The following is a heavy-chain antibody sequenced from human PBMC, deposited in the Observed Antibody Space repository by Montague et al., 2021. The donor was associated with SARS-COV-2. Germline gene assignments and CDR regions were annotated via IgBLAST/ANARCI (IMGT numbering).Heavy chain of an antibody. J-gene: IGHJ6*01. CDR1: GGSFSGYH. CDR3: ARLRDGVVPSPILGVGPYYSYYFIDV. CDR2: INHGGTT. Sequence: SETLSLTCAVYGGSFSGYHWNWIRQPPGKGLEWIGEINHGGTTNYNPSLKSRLTISADTSKNQFSLKLTSVAAADTAVYYCARLRDGVVPSPILGVGPYYSYYFIDVWGQGTTVTVSS. D-gene: IGHD3-10*01. V-gene: IGHV4-34*01.